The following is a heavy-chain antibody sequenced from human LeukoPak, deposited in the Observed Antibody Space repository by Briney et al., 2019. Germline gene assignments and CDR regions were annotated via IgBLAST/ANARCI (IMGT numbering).Heavy chain of an antibody. D-gene: IGHD2-2*01. CDR2: IRGAGYSDAP. CDR3: TVPASGGNWFDP. V-gene: IGHV3-73*01. J-gene: IGHJ5*02. CDR1: GFTFSSYG. Sequence: PGGSLRLSCAASGFTFSSYGMHWVRQAPGKGLEWVGRIRGAGYSDAPAYVASVRGRFTISRDDSKSTAYLQMNSLKAEDTAVYYCTVPASGGNWFDPWGPGTLVTVCS.